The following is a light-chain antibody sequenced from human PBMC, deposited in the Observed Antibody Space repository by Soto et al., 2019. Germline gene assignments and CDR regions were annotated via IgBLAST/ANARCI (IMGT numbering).Light chain of an antibody. CDR1: QGIRND. CDR2: AAS. CDR3: QQYNSYSQT. Sequence: AIQLTQSPSSLSASVGDRVTITCRASQGIRNDLGWYQQKPGKAPKLLIYAASSLQSGVPSRFSGSASGTEFTLAISSLQPDDFATYYCQQYNSYSQTFGQGTKVDIK. J-gene: IGKJ1*01. V-gene: IGKV1-6*01.